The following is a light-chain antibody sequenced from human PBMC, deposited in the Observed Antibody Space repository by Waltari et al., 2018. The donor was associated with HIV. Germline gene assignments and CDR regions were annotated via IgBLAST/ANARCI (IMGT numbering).Light chain of an antibody. CDR1: SSDVGSYNI. CDR3: CSYAGSSYI. V-gene: IGLV2-23*02. CDR2: EVS. J-gene: IGLJ1*01. Sequence: QSALTQPASVSGSPGQSITISCTGTSSDVGSYNIVSWYQQHPGKAPKLMIYEVSKRPSGVSDRLSGSKSGNTASLTISGLQAEDEADYYCCSYAGSSYIFGTGTKVTVL.